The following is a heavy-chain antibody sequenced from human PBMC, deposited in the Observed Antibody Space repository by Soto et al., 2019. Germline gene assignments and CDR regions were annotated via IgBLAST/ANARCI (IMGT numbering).Heavy chain of an antibody. CDR1: GFTFSSYG. CDR2: IWYDGSNK. J-gene: IGHJ3*02. Sequence: SLRIPCAPSGFTFSSYGMHWARQAPGKGLEWVAVIWYDGSNKVYADSVKGRFTISRDNSKNTLYLQMNSLRAEDTAVYYCARDLSGDYGALDTWGQGTMVTVSS. D-gene: IGHD4-17*01. V-gene: IGHV3-33*01. CDR3: ARDLSGDYGALDT.